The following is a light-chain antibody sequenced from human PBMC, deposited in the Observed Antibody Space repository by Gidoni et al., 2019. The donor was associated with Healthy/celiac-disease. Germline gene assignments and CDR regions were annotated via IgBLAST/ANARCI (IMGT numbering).Light chain of an antibody. Sequence: QSVLTQPPPVSGAPGQRVTISCTGSSSNIGAGYDVHWYQQLPGTAPKRLIYGNSNRPSGVPDRFSGSKSGTSASLAITGLQAEDEADYYCQSYDSSLSGYVFGTGTKVTVL. CDR3: QSYDSSLSGYV. CDR1: SSNIGAGYD. CDR2: GNS. V-gene: IGLV1-40*01. J-gene: IGLJ1*01.